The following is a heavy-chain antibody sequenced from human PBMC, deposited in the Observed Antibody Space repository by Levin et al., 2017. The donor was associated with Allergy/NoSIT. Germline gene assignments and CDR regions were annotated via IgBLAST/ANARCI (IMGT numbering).Heavy chain of an antibody. J-gene: IGHJ4*02. CDR3: ARDHYWAIDY. CDR2: ISGGSGSI. CDR1: GFTFSSYS. Sequence: PGGSLRLSCAASGFTFSSYSMNWVRQAPGKGLEWVSYISGGSGSICYADSVKGRFTISRDKAKTSLVLHMNSLTDEDTAVYYCARDHYWAIDYWGQGIMVIVSS. V-gene: IGHV3-48*02. D-gene: IGHD2-8*02.